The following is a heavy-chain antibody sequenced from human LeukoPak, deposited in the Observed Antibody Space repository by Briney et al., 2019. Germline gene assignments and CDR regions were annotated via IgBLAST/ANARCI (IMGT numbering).Heavy chain of an antibody. CDR3: AKEGPLQSIDY. Sequence: GGSLRLSCAASGFTFSSYGMHWVRQAPGKGLEWVAVISYDGSNKYYADSVKGRFTIPRDNSKNTLYLQMNSLRAEDTAVYYCAKEGPLQSIDYWGQGTLVTVSS. CDR2: ISYDGSNK. D-gene: IGHD5-24*01. V-gene: IGHV3-30*18. J-gene: IGHJ4*02. CDR1: GFTFSSYG.